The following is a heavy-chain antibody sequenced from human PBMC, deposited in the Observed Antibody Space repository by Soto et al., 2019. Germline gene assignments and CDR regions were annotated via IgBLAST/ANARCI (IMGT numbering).Heavy chain of an antibody. Sequence: SETLSLTCTVSGGSISSGGYYWSWIRQHPGKGLEWIGYIYYSGSTYYNPSLKSRVTISVDTSKNQFSLKLSSVTAADTAVYYCARDGGGYSYGGYFDYWGQGTLVTVSS. D-gene: IGHD5-18*01. V-gene: IGHV4-31*03. J-gene: IGHJ4*02. CDR1: GGSISSGGYY. CDR2: IYYSGST. CDR3: ARDGGGYSYGGYFDY.